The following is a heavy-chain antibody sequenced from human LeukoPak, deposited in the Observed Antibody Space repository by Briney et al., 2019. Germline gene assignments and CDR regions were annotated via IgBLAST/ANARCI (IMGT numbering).Heavy chain of an antibody. CDR3: ARHFYGDPSSFDY. CDR1: GGSISSYY. D-gene: IGHD4-17*01. Sequence: SETLSLTCTVSGGSISSYYWGWIRQPPGKGLEWIGYIYYSGSTNYNPSLKSRVTISVDTSKNQFSLKLSSVTAADTAVHYCARHFYGDPSSFDYWGQGTLVTVSS. J-gene: IGHJ4*02. CDR2: IYYSGST. V-gene: IGHV4-59*08.